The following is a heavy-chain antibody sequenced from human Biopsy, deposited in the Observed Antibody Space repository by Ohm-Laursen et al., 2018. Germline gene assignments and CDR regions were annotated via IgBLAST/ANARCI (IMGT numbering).Heavy chain of an antibody. D-gene: IGHD3-3*01. V-gene: IGHV4-59*01. CDR3: ARLYRLDDYWNDDPPDAFDV. CDR1: GGSISSDY. CDR2: ISNRGST. J-gene: IGHJ3*01. Sequence: GTLSLTCTVSGGSISSDYWSWIRQSPGKGLEWIGYISNRGSTNYNPSLRGRVTISVDTSKNQFSLKLSSVTDADTAVFFCARLYRLDDYWNDDPPDAFDVWGQGTRVTVSS.